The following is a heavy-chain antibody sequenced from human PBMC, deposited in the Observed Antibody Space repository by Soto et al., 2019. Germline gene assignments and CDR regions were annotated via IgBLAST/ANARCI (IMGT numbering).Heavy chain of an antibody. J-gene: IGHJ5*01. CDR3: AKGWCDS. CDR2: ISGSGGGT. V-gene: IGHV3-23*01. Sequence: EVPLLDSGGDLVQPGGSLRLSCAASGFSFSSHVMSWVRQAPGKGLGWVSSISGSGGGTYYADSVKGRFIISRDNSKTALDLQMNSLRVEDTAVYYCAKGWCDSWGQGTLVTVSS. CDR1: GFSFSSHV.